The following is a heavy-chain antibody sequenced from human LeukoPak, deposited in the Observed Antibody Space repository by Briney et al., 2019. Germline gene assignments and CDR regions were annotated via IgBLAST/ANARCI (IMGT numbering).Heavy chain of an antibody. D-gene: IGHD3-10*02. Sequence: PSETLSLTCAVYGGSFSGYYWSWIRQPPGKGLEWIGEINHSGCTNYNPSLKSRVTISVDTSKNQFSLKLSSVTAADTAVYYCARLLGSYFDYWGQGTLVTVSS. CDR3: ARLLGSYFDY. V-gene: IGHV4-34*01. J-gene: IGHJ4*02. CDR2: INHSGCT. CDR1: GGSFSGYY.